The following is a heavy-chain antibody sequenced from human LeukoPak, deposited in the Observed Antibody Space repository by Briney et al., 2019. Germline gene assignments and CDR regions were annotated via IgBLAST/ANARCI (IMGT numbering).Heavy chain of an antibody. J-gene: IGHJ4*02. CDR1: GYTFTSYD. V-gene: IGHV1-8*03. CDR3: AREYEVGRSQYSSSWYSY. CDR2: MNPNSGNT. Sequence: EASVKVSCKASGYTFTSYDINWVRQATGQGLEWMGWMNPNSGNTGYAQKFQGRVTITRNTSISTAYMELSSLRSEDTAVYYCAREYEVGRSQYSSSWYSYWGQGTLVTVSS. D-gene: IGHD6-13*01.